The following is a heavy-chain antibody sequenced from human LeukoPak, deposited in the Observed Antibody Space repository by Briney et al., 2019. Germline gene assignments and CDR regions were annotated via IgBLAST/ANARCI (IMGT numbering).Heavy chain of an antibody. J-gene: IGHJ4*02. D-gene: IGHD2-2*01. CDR3: ARAYCSSTSCYVFPFGY. CDR1: GFTLSSYS. CDR2: TGSSSTTI. V-gene: IGHV3-48*04. Sequence: GGSLRLSCAASGFTLSSYSMNWVRQAPGKGLEWVSYTGSSSTTIYYADSVKGRFTISRDNAKNSLYLQMNSLRAEDTALYHCARAYCSSTSCYVFPFGYWGQGTLVTVSS.